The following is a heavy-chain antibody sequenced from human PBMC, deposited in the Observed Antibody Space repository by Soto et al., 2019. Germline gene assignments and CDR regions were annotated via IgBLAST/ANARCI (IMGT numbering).Heavy chain of an antibody. Sequence: QVQLVQSGAEVKKPGSSVKVSCKASGGTFSSYTISWVRQAPGQGLEWMGRIIPILGIANYAQKFQGRVTITADKSTSTAYMELSSLRSEDTAVYYCARSYSSGIDAFDIWGQGTMVTVSS. CDR3: ARSYSSGIDAFDI. V-gene: IGHV1-69*02. D-gene: IGHD6-19*01. J-gene: IGHJ3*02. CDR2: IIPILGIA. CDR1: GGTFSSYT.